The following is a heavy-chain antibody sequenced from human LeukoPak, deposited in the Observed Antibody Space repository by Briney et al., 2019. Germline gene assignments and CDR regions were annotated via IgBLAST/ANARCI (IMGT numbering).Heavy chain of an antibody. CDR3: ARAELASYYYYYYGMDV. V-gene: IGHV1-69*06. CDR2: IIPIFGTA. D-gene: IGHD2-2*01. J-gene: IGHJ6*02. CDR1: GGTFSSYA. Sequence: SVKVSCKASGGTFSSYAISWVRQAPGQGLEWMGGIIPIFGTANYAQKFQGRVTITADKSTSTAYMELSSLRSEDTAVYYCARAELASYYYYYYGMDVWGQGTTVTVSS.